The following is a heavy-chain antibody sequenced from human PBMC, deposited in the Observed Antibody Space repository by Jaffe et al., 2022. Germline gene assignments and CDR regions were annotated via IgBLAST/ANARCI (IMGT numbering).Heavy chain of an antibody. Sequence: QVQLQESGPGLVKPSQTLSLTCTVSGGSISSGSYYWSWIRQPAGKGLEWIGRIYTSGSTNYNPSLKSRVTISVDTSKNQFSLKLSSVTAADTAVYYCARGDGDYGGWAFDIWGQGTMVTVSS. D-gene: IGHD4-17*01. J-gene: IGHJ3*02. CDR2: IYTSGST. V-gene: IGHV4-61*02. CDR3: ARGDGDYGGWAFDI. CDR1: GGSISSGSYY.